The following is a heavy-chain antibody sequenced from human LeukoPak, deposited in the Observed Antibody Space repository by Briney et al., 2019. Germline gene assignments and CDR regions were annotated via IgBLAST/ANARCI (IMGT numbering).Heavy chain of an antibody. CDR3: AKHSRSGYSAYGNAFDI. J-gene: IGHJ3*02. V-gene: IGHV4-39*01. D-gene: IGHD5-12*01. CDR1: GGSISSSSYY. Sequence: SETLSLTCTVSGGSISSSSYYWDWIRQPPGKGLEWIGSIYYSGSTYYNPSLKSRVTISVDTSKNQFSLKLNSVTAADTAVYYCAKHSRSGYSAYGNAFDIWGQGTMVTVSS. CDR2: IYYSGST.